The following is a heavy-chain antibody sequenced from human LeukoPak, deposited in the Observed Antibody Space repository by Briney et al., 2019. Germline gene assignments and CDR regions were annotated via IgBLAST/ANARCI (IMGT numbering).Heavy chain of an antibody. CDR2: IYYTGTT. CDR3: ARGGAYSWYWWYFEY. V-gene: IGHV4-59*11. D-gene: IGHD2-8*02. Sequence: PSETLSLTCSVSGGSLSSHYWSWIRQPPGKGLEWIGYIYYTGTTNYSPSLKSRVTISVDTSKNQFSLKLSSVTDAYTAVYYCARGGAYSWYWWYFEYWGQGTLVTVSS. CDR1: GGSLSSHY. J-gene: IGHJ4*02.